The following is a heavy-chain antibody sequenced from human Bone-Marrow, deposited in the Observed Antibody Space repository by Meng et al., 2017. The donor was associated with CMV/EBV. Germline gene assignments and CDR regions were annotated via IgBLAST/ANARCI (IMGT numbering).Heavy chain of an antibody. CDR3: AREGRGYGF. Sequence: GSLRLSCTVSGGSVSNTRYYWSWIRQPPGQGLEWIGYIYYSGSTNYNPSLKSRVTISVDTSKNQFSLKLSSVTAADTAVYYCAREGRGYGFWGQGTLVTVSS. CDR2: IYYSGST. V-gene: IGHV4-61*01. CDR1: GGSVSNTRYY. J-gene: IGHJ4*02. D-gene: IGHD3-22*01.